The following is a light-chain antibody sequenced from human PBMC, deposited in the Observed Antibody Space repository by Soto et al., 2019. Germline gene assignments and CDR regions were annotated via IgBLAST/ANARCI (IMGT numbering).Light chain of an antibody. J-gene: IGLJ2*01. CDR2: EVS. CDR1: SSDVGGYNY. CDR3: SSYTSSRTLL. Sequence: QSALTQPASVSGSPGQSITISCTGTSSDVGGYNYVSWYQQHPGKAPKLMIYEVSNRPSGVSNRFSGSKSGNTASLTTSGLQAEDEADYYCSSYTSSRTLLFGGGTKLTVL. V-gene: IGLV2-14*01.